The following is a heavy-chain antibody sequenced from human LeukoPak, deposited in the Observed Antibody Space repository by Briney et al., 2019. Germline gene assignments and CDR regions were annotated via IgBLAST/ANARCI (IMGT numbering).Heavy chain of an antibody. D-gene: IGHD6-13*01. CDR2: ISGSGGST. CDR1: GLTFSSYA. Sequence: GGSLRLSCAASGLTFSSYAMSWVRQAPGKGLEWVSAISGSGGSTYYADSVKGRFTISRDNSKNTLYLQMNSLRAEDTAVYYCAKDEAAAGGGYYWGQGTLVTVSS. V-gene: IGHV3-23*01. J-gene: IGHJ4*02. CDR3: AKDEAAAGGGYY.